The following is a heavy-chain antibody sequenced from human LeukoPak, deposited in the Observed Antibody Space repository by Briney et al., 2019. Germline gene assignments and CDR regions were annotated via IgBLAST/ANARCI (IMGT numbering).Heavy chain of an antibody. D-gene: IGHD1-26*01. CDR3: ARGEVQRGWVNYYYGMDV. J-gene: IGHJ6*02. Sequence: SETLSLTCTVSGGSISSYYWSWIRQPPGKGLEWIGYIYYSGSTNYNPSLKSRVTISVDTSKNQFSLKLSSVTAADTAVYYCARGEVQRGWVNYYYGMDVWGQGTTVTVSS. V-gene: IGHV4-59*12. CDR2: IYYSGST. CDR1: GGSISSYY.